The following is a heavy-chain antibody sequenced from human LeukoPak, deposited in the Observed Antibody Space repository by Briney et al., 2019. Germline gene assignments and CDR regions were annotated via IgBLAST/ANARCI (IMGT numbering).Heavy chain of an antibody. D-gene: IGHD1-26*01. J-gene: IGHJ6*02. V-gene: IGHV1-2*04. Sequence: ASVKVSCKASGYTFTSYYMHWVRQAPGQGLEWMGWINPNSGGTNYAQKFQGWVTMTRDTSISTAYMELSRLRSDDTAVCYCARGGGVGATTGYYYGMDVWGQGTTVTVSS. CDR2: INPNSGGT. CDR3: ARGGGVGATTGYYYGMDV. CDR1: GYTFTSYY.